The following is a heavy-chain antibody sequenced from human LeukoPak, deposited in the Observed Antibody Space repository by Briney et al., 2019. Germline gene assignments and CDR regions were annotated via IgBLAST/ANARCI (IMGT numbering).Heavy chain of an antibody. J-gene: IGHJ3*01. Sequence: SETLSLTYSVSAGSISSGSVYWVWIRQSPGKGLEWIGSFYSSGSTHYNPSLKTRGTISVDTSKNQFSLHLRSVTAADTAIYYCARRPTALHAFDLWGHGTMVTVSS. CDR2: FYSSGST. CDR1: AGSISSGSVY. V-gene: IGHV4-39*01. CDR3: ARRPTALHAFDL.